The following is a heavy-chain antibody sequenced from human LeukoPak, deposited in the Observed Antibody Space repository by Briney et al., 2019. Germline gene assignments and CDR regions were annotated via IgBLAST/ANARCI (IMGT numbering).Heavy chain of an antibody. CDR3: ARGSGWYGY. J-gene: IGHJ4*02. CDR1: GFTFSSYS. Sequence: GGSLRLSCAASGFTFSSYSMSWVRQAPGKGLEWVVNIKQGGTEKYYVDSVKGRFTISRDNAKNSLYLQMSSLRAEDTAVYYCARGSGWYGYWGQGTLVTVSS. D-gene: IGHD6-19*01. CDR2: IKQGGTEK. V-gene: IGHV3-7*03.